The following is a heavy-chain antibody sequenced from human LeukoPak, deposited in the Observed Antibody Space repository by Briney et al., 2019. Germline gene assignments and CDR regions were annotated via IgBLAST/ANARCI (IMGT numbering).Heavy chain of an antibody. J-gene: IGHJ4*02. CDR2: INHSGST. Sequence: SETLSLTCAVYGGSFSGYYWSWIRQPPGKGLEWIGEINHSGSTNFNPSLKSRVTISVDTSKNQFSLKLSSVTAADTAVYYCARRGAMVRGPAYHFDHCGQGVLVTVSS. V-gene: IGHV4-34*01. D-gene: IGHD3-10*01. CDR1: GGSFSGYY. CDR3: ARRGAMVRGPAYHFDH.